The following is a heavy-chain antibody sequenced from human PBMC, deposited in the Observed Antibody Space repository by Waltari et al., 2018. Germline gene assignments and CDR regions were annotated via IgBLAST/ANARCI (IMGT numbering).Heavy chain of an antibody. D-gene: IGHD6-6*01. CDR2: INHSGST. CDR3: ARGPSIAARGGGDY. V-gene: IGHV4-34*01. CDR1: GGSFSGYY. Sequence: QVQLQQWGAGLLKPSETLSLTCAVYGGSFSGYYWSWIRQPPGKGLEWIGEINHSGSTNYNPSLKSRVTRSVDPAKNQFSLKLSSVTAADTAVYYCARGPSIAARGGGDYWGQGTLVTVSS. J-gene: IGHJ4*02.